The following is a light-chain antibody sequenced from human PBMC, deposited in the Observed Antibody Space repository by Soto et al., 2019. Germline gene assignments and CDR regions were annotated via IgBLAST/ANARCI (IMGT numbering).Light chain of an antibody. CDR3: QQYAKWPLT. CDR2: RAS. Sequence: VMTQAPATLSVSPGERTSLSCRARRSLGSNLGWYQQKPGQAPRLLIYRASTTATGIPARFSGSGSGTEFTLTISSLQSEDIAVYYCQQYAKWPLTFGGGTKV. CDR1: RSLGSN. V-gene: IGKV3-15*01. J-gene: IGKJ4*01.